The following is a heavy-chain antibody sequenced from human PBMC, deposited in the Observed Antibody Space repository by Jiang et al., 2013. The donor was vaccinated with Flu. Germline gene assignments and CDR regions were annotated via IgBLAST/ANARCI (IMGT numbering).Heavy chain of an antibody. J-gene: IGHJ4*02. CDR1: GGTFSSYA. V-gene: IGHV1-69*01. CDR3: ARSGDGYTTQKHRRYYFDY. Sequence: VKVSCKASGGTFSSYAISWVRQAPGQGLEWMGGIIPIFDTANYAQKFQGRVTITADESTSTAYMELSSLRSEDTAVYYCARSGDGYTTQKHRRYYFDYWGQGTLVTVSS. D-gene: IGHD5-24*01. CDR2: IIPIFDTA.